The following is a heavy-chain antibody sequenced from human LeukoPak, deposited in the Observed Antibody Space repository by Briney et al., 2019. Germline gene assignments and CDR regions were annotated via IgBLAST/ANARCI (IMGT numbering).Heavy chain of an antibody. CDR2: ISAYNGNT. D-gene: IGHD6-19*01. J-gene: IGHJ3*02. CDR1: GYTFTSYG. V-gene: IGHV1-18*04. Sequence: ASVKVSCKASGYTFTSYGISWVRQAPGQGLEWMGWISAYNGNTNYAQKLQGRVTMTTDTSTSTAYMELRSLRSDDTAVYYCASSDSRYSSGWHAFDIWGQGTMVTVSS. CDR3: ASSDSRYSSGWHAFDI.